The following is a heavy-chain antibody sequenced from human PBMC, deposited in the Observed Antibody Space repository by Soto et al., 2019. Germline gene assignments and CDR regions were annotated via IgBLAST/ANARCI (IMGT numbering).Heavy chain of an antibody. J-gene: IGHJ4*02. CDR3: WEIAARPNY. V-gene: IGHV1-69*02. D-gene: IGHD6-6*01. CDR1: GGTFSSYT. Sequence: QVQLVQSGAEVKKPGSSVKVSCKASGGTFSSYTISWVRQAPGQGLEWMGRIIPILGIANYAQKFQGRVTITADKSTSTDDMELSSLRCDDTVVYYFWEIAARPNYGGEVTLVAVST. CDR2: IIPILGIA.